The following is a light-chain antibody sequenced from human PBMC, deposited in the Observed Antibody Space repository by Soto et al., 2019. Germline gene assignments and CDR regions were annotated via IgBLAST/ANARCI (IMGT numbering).Light chain of an antibody. CDR1: SSNIGKYY. V-gene: IGLV1-51*02. J-gene: IGLJ1*01. CDR2: END. CDR3: GTWDSSLPTFV. Sequence: QSVLAQPPSVSAAPGQKVTMSWSGSSSNIGKYYVSWHQQLPGTAPKLLIYENDKRPSGIPDRFSGSKSGTSAALGITGLQTGDEADYYCGTWDSSLPTFVFGTGPKVTVL.